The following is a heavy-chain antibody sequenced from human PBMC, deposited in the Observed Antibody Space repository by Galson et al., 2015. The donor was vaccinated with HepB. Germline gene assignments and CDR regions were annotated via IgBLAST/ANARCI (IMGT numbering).Heavy chain of an antibody. V-gene: IGHV3-23*01. Sequence: SMRLSCAASRFSFSSYAIMWVRQAPGTGLEWVTGMSENGDNTLYADSVKGRFTISRDISKNTVYLQMNSLRVEDTAVYYCATRSGASGWYSYFQHWGQGTLVTVSS. J-gene: IGHJ1*01. CDR1: RFSFSSYA. CDR3: ATRSGASGWYSYFQH. CDR2: MSENGDNT. D-gene: IGHD6-19*01.